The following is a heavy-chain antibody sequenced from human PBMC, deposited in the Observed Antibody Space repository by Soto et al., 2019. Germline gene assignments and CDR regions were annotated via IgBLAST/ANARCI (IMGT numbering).Heavy chain of an antibody. CDR3: AIQTVYDILTGYRDYYYYYGMDV. CDR2: IDPSDSYT. Sequence: PXDSLTISGKGAGYSFTSYWISLVRQMPGKGLEWMGRIDPSDSYTNYSPSFQGHVTISADKSISTAYLQWSSLKASDTAMYYCAIQTVYDILTGYRDYYYYYGMDVWGQGTTVTVSS. V-gene: IGHV5-10-1*01. J-gene: IGHJ6*02. CDR1: GYSFTSYW. D-gene: IGHD3-9*01.